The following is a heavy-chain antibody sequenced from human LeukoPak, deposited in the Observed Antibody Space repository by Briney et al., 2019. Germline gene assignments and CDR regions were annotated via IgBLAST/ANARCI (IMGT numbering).Heavy chain of an antibody. CDR3: AKVLSGTYYPWDY. V-gene: IGHV3-NL1*01. CDR2: IGSSDSTT. Sequence: PGGSLRLSCAASGFTFSSYGMHWVRQAPGKGLEWLSYIGSSDSTTHYADSVKGRFTISRDNSKNTLYLQMNSLRAEDTAVYYCAKVLSGTYYPWDYWGQGTLVTVSS. D-gene: IGHD1-26*01. CDR1: GFTFSSYG. J-gene: IGHJ4*02.